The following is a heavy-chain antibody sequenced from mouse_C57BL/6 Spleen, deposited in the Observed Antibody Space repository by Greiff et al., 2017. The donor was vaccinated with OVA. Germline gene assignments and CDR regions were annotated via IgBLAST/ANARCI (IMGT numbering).Heavy chain of an antibody. V-gene: IGHV1-61*01. J-gene: IGHJ4*01. CDR2: IYPSDSET. CDR1: GYTFTSYW. D-gene: IGHD4-1*01. CDR3: ARRNWDEGYYAMDY. Sequence: QVHVKQPGAELVRPGSSVKLSCKASGYTFTSYWMDWVKQRPGQGLEWIGNIYPSDSETHYNQKFKDKATLTVDKSSSTAYMQLSSLTSEDSAVYYCARRNWDEGYYAMDYWGQGTSVTVSS.